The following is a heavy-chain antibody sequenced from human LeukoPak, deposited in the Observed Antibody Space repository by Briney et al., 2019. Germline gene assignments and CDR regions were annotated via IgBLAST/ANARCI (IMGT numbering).Heavy chain of an antibody. Sequence: SETLSLTCAVYGGSFSGYYWSWIRQPPGKGLEWIGEINHSGSTNYNPSLKSRVTISVDTSKNQFSLKLSSVTAADTAVYYCAAEYSGSGGGDYWGQGTLVTVSS. CDR2: INHSGST. V-gene: IGHV4-34*01. CDR1: GGSFSGYY. J-gene: IGHJ4*02. CDR3: AAEYSGSGGGDY. D-gene: IGHD6-6*01.